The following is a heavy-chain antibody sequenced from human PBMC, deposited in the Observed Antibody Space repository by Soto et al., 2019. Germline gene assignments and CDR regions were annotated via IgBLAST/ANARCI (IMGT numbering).Heavy chain of an antibody. CDR2: ISYDGSNK. J-gene: IGHJ6*02. V-gene: IGHV3-30*18. CDR3: AKCQYDFWSGYYGGMDV. Sequence: PGGSLRLSCAASGFTFSSYGMYWFRQAPGKGLEWVAVISYDGSNKYYADSVKGRFTISRDNSKNTLYLQMNSLRAEDTAVYYCAKCQYDFWSGYYGGMDVWGQGTTVTVSS. CDR1: GFTFSSYG. D-gene: IGHD3-3*01.